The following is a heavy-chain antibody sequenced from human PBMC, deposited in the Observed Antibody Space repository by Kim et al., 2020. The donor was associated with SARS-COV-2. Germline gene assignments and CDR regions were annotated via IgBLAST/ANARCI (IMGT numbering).Heavy chain of an antibody. Sequence: SETLSLTCTVSGDSISSSGYYWGWIRQPPGKGREWIGTIYYSGSTYYNPSLKSRVTISVDTSRNQFSLQLNSVTAADTAVYYCARARGYSYGSLDYWGQGTLVTASS. D-gene: IGHD5-18*01. CDR1: GDSISSSGYY. CDR3: ARARGYSYGSLDY. CDR2: IYYSGST. V-gene: IGHV4-39*01. J-gene: IGHJ4*02.